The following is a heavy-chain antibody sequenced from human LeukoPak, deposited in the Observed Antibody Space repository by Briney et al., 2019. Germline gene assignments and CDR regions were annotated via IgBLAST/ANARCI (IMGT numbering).Heavy chain of an antibody. Sequence: GGSLRLSWVASGFTFSNYAMTWARQAPGKWLEWVSTISSGSDNTYYADSVKGRFTISRDNSKNTLYLQVNSLRVEDTAVYYCYCSSSTCYAGGGFSWGQGTLLTVSS. CDR3: YCSSSTCYAGGGFS. V-gene: IGHV3-23*01. D-gene: IGHD2-2*01. J-gene: IGHJ5*02. CDR2: ISSGSDNT. CDR1: GFTFSNYA.